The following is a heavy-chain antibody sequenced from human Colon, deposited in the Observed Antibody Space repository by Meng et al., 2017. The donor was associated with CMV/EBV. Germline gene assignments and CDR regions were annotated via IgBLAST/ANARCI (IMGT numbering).Heavy chain of an antibody. D-gene: IGHD4-17*01. Sequence: QVQLVQSGAEVKKPGASVKFSCTASGYTFNSYPISWVRQAPGQGLEWMGWISTYNGNTNYAQKFQGRLTLTTDTSTSTAYMELRGLRSDDTAVYYCAREKATVTTFMLLYWGLGTLVTVSS. J-gene: IGHJ4*02. V-gene: IGHV1-18*01. CDR2: ISTYNGNT. CDR1: GYTFNSYP. CDR3: AREKATVTTFMLLY.